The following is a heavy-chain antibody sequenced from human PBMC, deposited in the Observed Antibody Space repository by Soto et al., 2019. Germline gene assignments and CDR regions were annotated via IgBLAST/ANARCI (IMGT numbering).Heavy chain of an antibody. Sequence: PGGSLRLSCAVSGFAIRDYYMSWVRQAPGKGLEWVSVVYLGDSTFYADSVKGRFTIFRDDSKNTLYLQMNSLRAEDTAVYYCAGGLLRGALDYCGPGTLVTVS. J-gene: IGHJ4*02. CDR3: AGGLLRGALDY. CDR2: VYLGDST. CDR1: GFAIRDYY. V-gene: IGHV3-53*01. D-gene: IGHD3-3*01.